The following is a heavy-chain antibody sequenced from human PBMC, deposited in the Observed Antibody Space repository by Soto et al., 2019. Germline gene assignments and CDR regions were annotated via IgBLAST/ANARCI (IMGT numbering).Heavy chain of an antibody. V-gene: IGHV3-33*01. Sequence: QVQLVESGGGVVQPGRSLRLSCAASGFTFSSYGMHWVRQAPGKGLEWVAVIWYDGSNKYYADSVKGRFTISRDNFKNTLYLQMNSLRAEDTAVYYCARDGLGYCSGGSCGLFDYWGQGTLVTVSS. CDR2: IWYDGSNK. CDR1: GFTFSSYG. D-gene: IGHD2-15*01. J-gene: IGHJ4*02. CDR3: ARDGLGYCSGGSCGLFDY.